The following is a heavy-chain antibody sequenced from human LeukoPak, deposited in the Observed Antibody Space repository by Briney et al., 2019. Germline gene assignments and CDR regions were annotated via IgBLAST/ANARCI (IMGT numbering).Heavy chain of an antibody. CDR2: ISGSGGST. CDR1: GFTFSSYA. J-gene: IGHJ4*02. Sequence: PGESLRLSCAASGFTFSSYAMSWVRQAPGKGLEWVSGISGSGGSTHYADSVKGRFTISRDNSKNTLYLQMNSLRAEDTAVYYCSARRSPTSPFDYWGQGTLVTVSS. CDR3: SARRSPTSPFDY. V-gene: IGHV3-23*01.